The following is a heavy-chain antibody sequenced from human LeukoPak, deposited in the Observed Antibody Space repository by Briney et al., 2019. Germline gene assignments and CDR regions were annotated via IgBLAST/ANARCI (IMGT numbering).Heavy chain of an antibody. CDR3: ARESTPLRGAFDP. J-gene: IGHJ5*02. V-gene: IGHV3-53*04. CDR1: GFTGRNNH. Sequence: GGSLRLSCAASGFTGRNNHMSWVRQAPGKGLEWVSVIDSRDNTYHADSVKGRFTISRHTSKNTLYLQMNSLRAEDTAVYYCARESTPLRGAFDPWGPGTLVTVSS. D-gene: IGHD5-24*01. CDR2: IDSRDNT.